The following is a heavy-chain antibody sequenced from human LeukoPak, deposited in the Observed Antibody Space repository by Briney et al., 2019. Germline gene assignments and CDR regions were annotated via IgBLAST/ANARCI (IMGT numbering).Heavy chain of an antibody. CDR2: IIPIFGTA. CDR1: GGTFSSYA. Sequence: SMKVSCKASGGTFSSYAISWVRQAPGQGLEWMGGIIPIFGTANYAQKFQGRVTITADESTSTAYMELSSLRSEDTAVYYCARDRRSANMGSNWFDPWGQGTLVTVSS. V-gene: IGHV1-69*13. CDR3: ARDRRSANMGSNWFDP. D-gene: IGHD6-25*01. J-gene: IGHJ5*02.